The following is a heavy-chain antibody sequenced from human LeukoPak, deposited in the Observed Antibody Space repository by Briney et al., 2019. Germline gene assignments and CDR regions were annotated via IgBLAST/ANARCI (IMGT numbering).Heavy chain of an antibody. CDR1: GYTFTSYD. Sequence: ASVKISCTASGYTFTSYDINWVRQATGQGLEWMGWMNPNSGNTGYARKFQGRVTMTRNTSISTAYMELSSLRSEDTAVYYCARDGGDYGDFDLWGRGTLVTVSS. CDR2: MNPNSGNT. D-gene: IGHD2-21*01. V-gene: IGHV1-8*01. J-gene: IGHJ2*01. CDR3: ARDGGDYGDFDL.